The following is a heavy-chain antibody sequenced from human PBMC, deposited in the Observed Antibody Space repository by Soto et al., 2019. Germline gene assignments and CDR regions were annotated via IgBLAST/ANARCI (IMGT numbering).Heavy chain of an antibody. CDR2: ISSSGSTI. CDR1: GFTFSDYY. D-gene: IGHD2-2*01. J-gene: IGHJ4*02. CDR3: ARAPSGVVPAAIGPLRPDYFDY. Sequence: PGGSLRLSCAASGFTFSDYYMSWIRQAPGKGLEWVSYISSSGSTIYYADSVKGRFTISRDNAKNSLYLQMNSLRAEDTAVYYCARAPSGVVPAAIGPLRPDYFDYWGQGTLVTVSS. V-gene: IGHV3-11*01.